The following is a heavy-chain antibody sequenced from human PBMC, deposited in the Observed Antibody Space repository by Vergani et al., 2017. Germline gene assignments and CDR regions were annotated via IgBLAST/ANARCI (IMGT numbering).Heavy chain of an antibody. CDR3: ARDRAESYYYGSGSPNY. CDR1: GFSLSTSGVG. V-gene: IGHV2-5*01. D-gene: IGHD3-10*01. Sequence: QITLKESGPTLVKPTQTLTLTCTFSGFSLSTSGVGVGWIRQPPGKALEWLALIYWNDDKRYSPSLKSRLTITKDTSKNQVVLTMTNMDPVDTAVYYCARDRAESYYYGSGSPNYWGQGTLVTVSS. J-gene: IGHJ4*02. CDR2: IYWNDDK.